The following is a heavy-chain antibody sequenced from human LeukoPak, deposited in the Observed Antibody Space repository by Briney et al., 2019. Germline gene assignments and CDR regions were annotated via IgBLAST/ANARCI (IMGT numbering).Heavy chain of an antibody. J-gene: IGHJ3*02. D-gene: IGHD6-13*01. CDR3: ARGRGAANDAFDI. CDR1: GFTVRSDY. Sequence: GGSLRLSCAASGFTVRSDYMRWVRQAPGKGLEWVSVIYSSSITSYADSVKGRFTISRHNSKNTLYLQMNSLRADDTAVYYCARGRGAANDAFDIWGHGGKGTVSS. V-gene: IGHV3-53*04. CDR2: IYSSSIT.